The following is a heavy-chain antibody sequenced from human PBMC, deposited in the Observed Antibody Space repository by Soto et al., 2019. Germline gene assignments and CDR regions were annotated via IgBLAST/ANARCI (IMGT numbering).Heavy chain of an antibody. J-gene: IGHJ6*02. V-gene: IGHV4-30-4*01. CDR1: GGSISSGDYY. CDR2: IYYSGST. Sequence: PSETLSVTCTVSGGSISSGDYYWSWIRQPPGKGLEWIGYIYYSGSTYYNPSLKSRVTISLDTSKNQFSLKLSSVTAADTAVYYCARESPEDYYYGMDVWGQGTTVTVSS. CDR3: ARESPEDYYYGMDV.